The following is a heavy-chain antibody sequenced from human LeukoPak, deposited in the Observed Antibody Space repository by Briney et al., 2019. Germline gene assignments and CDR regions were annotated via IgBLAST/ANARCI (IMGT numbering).Heavy chain of an antibody. J-gene: IGHJ4*02. Sequence: ASVKVSCKASGYTFTSYGVSWVRQAPGQGLEWMGWISAYNGNTNYVQKLQGRVTMTTDTSTSTAYMELRSLRSDDTAVYYCARVSAVAGFDYWGQGTLVTVSS. CDR1: GYTFTSYG. CDR3: ARVSAVAGFDY. V-gene: IGHV1-18*01. D-gene: IGHD6-19*01. CDR2: ISAYNGNT.